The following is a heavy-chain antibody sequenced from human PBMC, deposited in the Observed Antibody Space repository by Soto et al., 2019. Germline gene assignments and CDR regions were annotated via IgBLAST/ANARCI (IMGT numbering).Heavy chain of an antibody. J-gene: IGHJ6*02. V-gene: IGHV3-21*01. Sequence: GGSLRLSCAASGFTFSSYSMNWVRQALGKGLEWVSSISSSSSYIYYADSVKGRFTISRDNAKNSLYLQMNSLRAEDTAVYYCARWPTTVVQSYYYYYGMDVWGQGTTVTVSS. D-gene: IGHD4-17*01. CDR2: ISSSSSYI. CDR3: ARWPTTVVQSYYYYYGMDV. CDR1: GFTFSSYS.